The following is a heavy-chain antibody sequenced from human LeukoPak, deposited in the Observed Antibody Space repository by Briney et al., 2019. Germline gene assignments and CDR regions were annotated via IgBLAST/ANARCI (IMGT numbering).Heavy chain of an antibody. J-gene: IGHJ4*02. CDR1: GGSISSGDYY. CDR3: ARDRTLGYYDY. D-gene: IGHD2-15*01. V-gene: IGHV4-30-4*01. CDR2: IYYSGST. Sequence: SETLSLTCTVSGGSISSGDYYWSWIRQPPGKGLEWIGYIYYSGSTYYNPSLKSRVTISVHTSKNQFSLKLSSVTAADTAVYYCARDRTLGYYDYWGQGTLVTVSS.